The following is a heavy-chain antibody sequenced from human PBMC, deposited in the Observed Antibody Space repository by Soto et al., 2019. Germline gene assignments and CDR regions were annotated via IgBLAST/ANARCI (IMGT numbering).Heavy chain of an antibody. D-gene: IGHD6-13*01. J-gene: IGHJ4*02. CDR2: MNPNSGNT. V-gene: IGHV1-8*01. CDR1: GYTFTSYD. Sequence: ASVKVSCKASGYTFTSYDISWVRQATGQGLEWMGWMNPNSGNTGYAQKFQGRVTMTRNTSISTAYMELSSLRSEDTAVYYCASMSIAAAGTDVFDYWGQGTLVTVSS. CDR3: ASMSIAAAGTDVFDY.